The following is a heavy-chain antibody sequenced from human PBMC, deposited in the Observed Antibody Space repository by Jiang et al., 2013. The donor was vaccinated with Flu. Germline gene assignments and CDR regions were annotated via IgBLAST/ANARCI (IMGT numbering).Heavy chain of an antibody. CDR2: ISGSGGST. V-gene: IGHV3-23*01. CDR3: APTEEDWNDAGDAFDI. Sequence: QLLESGGGLVKPGGSLRLSCAASGFTFSDYYMSWVRQAPGKGLEWVSAISGSGGSTYYADSVKGRFTISRDNSKNTLYLQMNSLRAEDTAVYYCAPTEEDWNDAGDAFDIWGQGTMVTVSS. J-gene: IGHJ3*02. CDR1: GFTFSDYY. D-gene: IGHD1-1*01.